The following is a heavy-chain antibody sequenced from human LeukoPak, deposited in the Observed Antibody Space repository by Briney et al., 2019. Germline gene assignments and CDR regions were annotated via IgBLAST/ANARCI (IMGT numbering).Heavy chain of an antibody. CDR3: AREIRGYYDSSGYFDY. CDR2: ISSSSSYI. D-gene: IGHD3-22*01. V-gene: IGHV3-21*01. Sequence: AGGSLRLSCAASGFTFSSYSMNWVRQAPGKGLEWVSSISSSSSYIYYADSVKGRFTISRDNAKNSLYLQMNSLRAEDTAVYYCAREIRGYYDSSGYFDYWGQGTLVTVSS. J-gene: IGHJ4*02. CDR1: GFTFSSYS.